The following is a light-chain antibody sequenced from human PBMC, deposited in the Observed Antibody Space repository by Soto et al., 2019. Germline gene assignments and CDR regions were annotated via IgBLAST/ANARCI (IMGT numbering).Light chain of an antibody. V-gene: IGLV2-14*01. Sequence: QSALTQPASVSGSPGQSITISCTGNSSDVGGYNYVSWYQQNPGKAPKLMIYEVSNRPSGVSNRFSGSKSGNTAALTISGLQAEDEADYYCSSYTSSSNYVFGTGTKLTV. J-gene: IGLJ1*01. CDR1: SSDVGGYNY. CDR3: SSYTSSSNYV. CDR2: EVS.